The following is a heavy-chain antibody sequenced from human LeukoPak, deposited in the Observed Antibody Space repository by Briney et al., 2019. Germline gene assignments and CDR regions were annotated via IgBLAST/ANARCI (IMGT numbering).Heavy chain of an antibody. D-gene: IGHD3-22*01. CDR1: GYTFTGYY. Sequence: ASVKVSCKASGYTFTGYYMHWVRHAPGQGLEWMGRINPNSGGTNYAQKLQGRVTMTRDTSISTAYMELSRLRSDDTAVYYCARDGGGAYYYDSSGYYSDYWGQGTLVTVSS. J-gene: IGHJ4*02. V-gene: IGHV1-2*06. CDR3: ARDGGGAYYYDSSGYYSDY. CDR2: INPNSGGT.